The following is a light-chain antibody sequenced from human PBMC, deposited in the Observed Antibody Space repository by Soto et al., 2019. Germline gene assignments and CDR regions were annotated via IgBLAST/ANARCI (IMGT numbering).Light chain of an antibody. CDR1: SSDVGGYNY. Sequence: QSALTQPASVSGSPGQSITISCAGTSSDVGGYNYVSWYQQHPGKAPKLMIYDVSYRPSGVSNRFSGSKSGNTASLTISGLQAEDEADYYCNSYTGSSTLVVFGGGTKVTVL. CDR2: DVS. V-gene: IGLV2-14*03. J-gene: IGLJ2*01. CDR3: NSYTGSSTLVV.